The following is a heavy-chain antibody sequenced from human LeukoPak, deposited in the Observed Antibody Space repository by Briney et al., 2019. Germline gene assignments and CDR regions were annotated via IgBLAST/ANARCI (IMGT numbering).Heavy chain of an antibody. CDR2: IYYSGST. D-gene: IGHD6-13*01. V-gene: IGHV4-61*08. J-gene: IGHJ6*02. CDR1: GGSISSGGYY. CDR3: ARGAVIAAADEYYYGMDV. Sequence: SETLSLTCTVSGGSISSGGYYWSWIRQHPGKGLEWIGYIYYSGSTNYNPSLKSRVTISVDTSKNQFSLKLSSVTAADTAVYYCARGAVIAAADEYYYGMDVWGQGTTVTVSS.